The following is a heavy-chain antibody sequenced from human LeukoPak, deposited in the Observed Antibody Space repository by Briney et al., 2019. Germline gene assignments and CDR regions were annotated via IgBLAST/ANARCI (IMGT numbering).Heavy chain of an antibody. CDR1: GFTFSSYG. Sequence: GGSLRLSCAASGFTFSSYGMHWVRQAPDKGLEWVAFIRYDGSNKYYADSVKGRFTISRDNAKNSLYLQMNSLRAEDTAVYYCASLEWELLRAPHFDYWGQGTLVTVSS. V-gene: IGHV3-30*02. CDR3: ASLEWELLRAPHFDY. D-gene: IGHD1-26*01. J-gene: IGHJ4*02. CDR2: IRYDGSNK.